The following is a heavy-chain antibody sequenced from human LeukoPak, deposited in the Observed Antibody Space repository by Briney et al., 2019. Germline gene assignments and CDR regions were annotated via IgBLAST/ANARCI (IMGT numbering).Heavy chain of an antibody. Sequence: PGGSLRLSCAASGFTVSNNYMSWVRQAPGKGLEWVSVIYSGGNTYYADSVKGRFTISRDNAKNSLYPQMNSLRAEDTAVYYCARDPDFWSGYYGDYWGQGTLVTVSS. CDR1: GFTVSNNY. V-gene: IGHV3-53*01. D-gene: IGHD3-3*01. CDR3: ARDPDFWSGYYGDY. CDR2: IYSGGNT. J-gene: IGHJ4*02.